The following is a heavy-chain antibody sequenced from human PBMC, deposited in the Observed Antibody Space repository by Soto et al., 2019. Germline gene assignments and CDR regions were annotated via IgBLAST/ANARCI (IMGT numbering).Heavy chain of an antibody. Sequence: GAPVEVCSKECGDTISSHYLQWGRHDPRKRPEWMGIINPSGGSTSYAQKFQGRVTMTRDTSTSTVYMELSSLRSEDTAVYYCASGKGHCSGGSCLDAFDIWGQGTMVTVSS. CDR3: ASGKGHCSGGSCLDAFDI. J-gene: IGHJ3*02. V-gene: IGHV1-46*03. CDR2: INPSGGST. D-gene: IGHD2-15*01. CDR1: GDTISSHY.